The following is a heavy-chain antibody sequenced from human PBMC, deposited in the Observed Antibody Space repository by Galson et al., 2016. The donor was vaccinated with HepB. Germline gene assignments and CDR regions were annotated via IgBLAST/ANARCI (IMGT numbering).Heavy chain of an antibody. V-gene: IGHV3-9*01. Sequence: SLRLSCAASGFTFDDHAIHWVRQGPGKGLEWVSYISWNSGMIDYADSVKGRFSVSRDNAKNSVYLQMNSLRPEDTALYYCVKDRSPRPWGWFDPWGQGTLVTVSS. CDR3: VKDRSPRPWGWFDP. CDR1: GFTFDDHA. CDR2: ISWNSGMI. J-gene: IGHJ5*02. D-gene: IGHD3-16*01.